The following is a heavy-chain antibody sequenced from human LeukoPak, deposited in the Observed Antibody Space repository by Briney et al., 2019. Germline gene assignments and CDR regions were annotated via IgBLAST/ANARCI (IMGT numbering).Heavy chain of an antibody. Sequence: SETLSLTCAVSGGSISSGGYSWSWIRQPPGKGLDWIGYIYHSGSTYYNPSLKSRVTISVDRSKNQFSLKLSSVTAADTAVYYCARGREWLRPHFDYWGQGTLVTVSS. CDR1: GGSISSGGYS. D-gene: IGHD5-12*01. J-gene: IGHJ4*02. CDR2: IYHSGST. V-gene: IGHV4-30-2*01. CDR3: ARGREWLRPHFDY.